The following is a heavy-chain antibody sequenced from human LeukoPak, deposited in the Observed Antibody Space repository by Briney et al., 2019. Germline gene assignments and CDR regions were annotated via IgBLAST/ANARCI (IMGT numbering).Heavy chain of an antibody. V-gene: IGHV4-4*07. CDR1: GGSISSYY. Sequence: SETLSLTCTVSGGSISSYYWSWIRQPAGKGLEWIGRIYTSGSTNYNPSLKSRVTISVDTSKNQFSLKLSSVTAADTAVYYCARHGYSSSWRPYAFDIWGQGTMVTVSS. D-gene: IGHD6-13*01. J-gene: IGHJ3*02. CDR2: IYTSGST. CDR3: ARHGYSSSWRPYAFDI.